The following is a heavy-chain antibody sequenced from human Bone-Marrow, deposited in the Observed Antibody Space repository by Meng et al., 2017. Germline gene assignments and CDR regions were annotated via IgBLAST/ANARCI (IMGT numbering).Heavy chain of an antibody. CDR1: GGSFSGYY. CDR2: INHSGST. J-gene: IGHJ5*02. Sequence: QVQLQQWGAGLLKPSETLSLTCAVHGGSFSGYYWSWIRQPPGKGLEGIGEINHSGSTNYNPSLKSRVTISVDTSKNQFSLKLSSVTAADTAVYYCARGSGSPEYCSSTSCYSGGWFDPWGQGTLVTVSS. CDR3: ARGSGSPEYCSSTSCYSGGWFDP. V-gene: IGHV4-34*01. D-gene: IGHD2-2*02.